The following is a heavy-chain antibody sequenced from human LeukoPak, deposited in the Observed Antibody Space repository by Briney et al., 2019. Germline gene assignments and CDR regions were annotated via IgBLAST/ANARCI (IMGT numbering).Heavy chain of an antibody. Sequence: GGSLRLSCAASGFTFSSYGMHWVRQAPGKGLEWVAVIWYDGSNKYYADSVKGRFTISRDNSKNTLYLQMNSLRAEDTAVYYCARDSATIFGVVKEGGFDYWGQGTLVTVSS. CDR2: IWYDGSNK. D-gene: IGHD3-3*01. CDR3: ARDSATIFGVVKEGGFDY. CDR1: GFTFSSYG. J-gene: IGHJ4*02. V-gene: IGHV3-33*01.